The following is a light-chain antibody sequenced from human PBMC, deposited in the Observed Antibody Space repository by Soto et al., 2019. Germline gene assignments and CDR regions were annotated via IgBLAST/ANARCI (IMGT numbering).Light chain of an antibody. J-gene: IGLJ1*01. CDR1: SSNIGAGYD. CDR2: GNS. CDR3: QSFDSSLYV. Sequence: QSALTQSPSVSGAPGQRVTISCTGSSSNIGAGYDVHWYQQLPGTAPKLLIYGNSNRPSGVPDRFSGSKSGTSASLAITGLQAEDEADDYCQSFDSSLYVLGTGTRSPX. V-gene: IGLV1-40*01.